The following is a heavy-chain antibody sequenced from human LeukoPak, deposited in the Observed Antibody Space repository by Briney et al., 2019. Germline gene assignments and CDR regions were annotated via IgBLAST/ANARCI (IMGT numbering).Heavy chain of an antibody. V-gene: IGHV3-30*18. Sequence: GGSLRLSCAASGFTFSSYGMHWVRQAPGKGLEWVAVISYDGSNKYYADSVKGRFTISRDNSKNTLYLQMNSLRAEDTAVYYCAKEDSYNWNDERYFDYWGQGTLVTVS. J-gene: IGHJ4*02. CDR1: GFTFSSYG. D-gene: IGHD1-20*01. CDR2: ISYDGSNK. CDR3: AKEDSYNWNDERYFDY.